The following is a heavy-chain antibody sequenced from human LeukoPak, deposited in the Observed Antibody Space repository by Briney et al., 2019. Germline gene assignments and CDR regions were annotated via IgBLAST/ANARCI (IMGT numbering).Heavy chain of an antibody. Sequence: ASVKVSCKASGYTFINFAINWGRQAPGQRPEWMGWINAGNGNTKYSQKFQGRVAITRDTSASTVYMELSSLTSEDTAVYYCARVDTIFGVASPWGQGTLVTVSS. D-gene: IGHD3-3*01. J-gene: IGHJ5*02. CDR1: GYTFINFA. CDR3: ARVDTIFGVASP. V-gene: IGHV1-3*01. CDR2: INAGNGNT.